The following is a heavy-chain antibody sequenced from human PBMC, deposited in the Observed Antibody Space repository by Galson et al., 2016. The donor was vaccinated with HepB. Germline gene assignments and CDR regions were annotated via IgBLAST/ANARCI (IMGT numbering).Heavy chain of an antibody. V-gene: IGHV1-18*04. CDR1: GYTFTNYG. Sequence: SVKVSCKASGYTFTNYGIGWVRQAPGQGLEWVGWISAYNGDRNYAQKLQGRVTMTTDTSTTTAYMELRSLRSDDTAVYYCARVPGIDIYYYSYMDVWGKGTTVTVSS. J-gene: IGHJ6*03. D-gene: IGHD1-14*01. CDR2: ISAYNGDR. CDR3: ARVPGIDIYYYSYMDV.